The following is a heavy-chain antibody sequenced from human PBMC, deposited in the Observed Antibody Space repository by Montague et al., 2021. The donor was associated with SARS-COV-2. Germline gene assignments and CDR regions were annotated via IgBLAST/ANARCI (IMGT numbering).Heavy chain of an antibody. J-gene: IGHJ5*02. D-gene: IGHD3-10*01. CDR2: LYSVLCM. CDR3: ARAVSVRIAVNWFDP. V-gene: IGHV4-59*11. Sequence: SETLSLTCPVSSRAMVSRYSGSVRKRTRLNLSQQTILYSVLCMNTNTSLKSRVSMSVDTSKNQFSLKLTSVTAADTAVYYCARAVSVRIAVNWFDPWGQGTLVTVSS. CDR1: SRAMVSRY.